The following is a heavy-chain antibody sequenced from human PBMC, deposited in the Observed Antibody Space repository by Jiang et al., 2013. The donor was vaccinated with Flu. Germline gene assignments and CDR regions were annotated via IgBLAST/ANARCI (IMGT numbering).Heavy chain of an antibody. CDR2: TYYRSKWYN. Sequence: SGDSVSSNSAAWNWIRQSPSRGLEWLGRTYYRSKWYNDYAVSVKSRITINPDTSKNQFSLQLNSVTPEDTAVYYCAREGHYYDSSGYYWPGGIDYWGQGTLVTVSS. J-gene: IGHJ4*02. CDR1: GDSVSSNSAA. D-gene: IGHD3-22*01. V-gene: IGHV6-1*01. CDR3: AREGHYYDSSGYYWPGGIDY.